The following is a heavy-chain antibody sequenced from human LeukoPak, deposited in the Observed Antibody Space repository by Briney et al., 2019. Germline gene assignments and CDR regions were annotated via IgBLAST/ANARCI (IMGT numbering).Heavy chain of an antibody. Sequence: KPSETLSLTCTVSGYSISSGYYWDWIRQPPGKGLEWIGSIYHSGSTYYNPSLKSRVTISVDTSKNQFSLKLSSVTAADTAVYYCARGGRGVVVVAAGHFQHWGQGTLVTVSS. V-gene: IGHV4-38-2*02. CDR1: GYSISSGYY. J-gene: IGHJ1*01. D-gene: IGHD2-15*01. CDR2: IYHSGST. CDR3: ARGGRGVVVVAAGHFQH.